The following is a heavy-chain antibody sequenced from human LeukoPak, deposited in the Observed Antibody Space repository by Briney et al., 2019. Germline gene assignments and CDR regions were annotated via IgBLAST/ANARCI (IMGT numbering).Heavy chain of an antibody. J-gene: IGHJ4*02. CDR1: GFTFSSYA. Sequence: RGSLRLSCAASGFTFSSYAMSWVRQAPGKGLEWVSAISGSGGSTYYADSVKGRFTISRDNSKNTLYLQMNSLRAEDTAVYYCAKSLGDGYNWDYYFDYWGQGTLVTVSS. V-gene: IGHV3-23*01. CDR3: AKSLGDGYNWDYYFDY. CDR2: ISGSGGST. D-gene: IGHD5-24*01.